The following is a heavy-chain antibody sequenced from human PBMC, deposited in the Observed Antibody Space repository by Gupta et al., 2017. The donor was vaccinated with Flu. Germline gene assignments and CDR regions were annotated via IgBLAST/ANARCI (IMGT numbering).Heavy chain of an antibody. CDR1: GFSFSDYA. V-gene: IGHV3-23*01. J-gene: IGHJ4*02. CDR2: TGAGYST. D-gene: IGHD3-22*01. CDR3: AFTHYDDSSGYPSGGADY. Sequence: EVQLLESGGGLVQPGGSLRVSCAASGFSFSDYAMSWVRPAPGKGLEWVLVTGAGYSTYYADSVKGRFTISRDNYKNTLYLQMNSLRAEDTAVYYCAFTHYDDSSGYPSGGADYWGQGTLVTVSS.